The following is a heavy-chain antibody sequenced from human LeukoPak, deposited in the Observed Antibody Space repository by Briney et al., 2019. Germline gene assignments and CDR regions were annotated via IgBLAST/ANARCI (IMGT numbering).Heavy chain of an antibody. V-gene: IGHV3-30*18. CDR1: EFTFSSYG. CDR3: AKRTSTWFDP. CDR2: ISYDGSNK. J-gene: IGHJ5*02. Sequence: PGRSLRLSCAASEFTFSSYGMHWVRQAPGKGLEWVAVISYDGSNKYYADSVKGRFTISRDNSKNTLHLQMNSLRAEDTAVYYCAKRTSTWFDPWGQGTLVAVSS.